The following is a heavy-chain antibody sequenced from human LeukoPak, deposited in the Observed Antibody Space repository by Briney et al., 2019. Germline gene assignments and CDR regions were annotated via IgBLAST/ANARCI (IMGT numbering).Heavy chain of an antibody. Sequence: GGSLRLSCAASGFTLNGYSMSWVRQAPGKGLEWVSSISSTSTYIYYADSVKGRFTISRDNSKNTLYLQMNSLRAEDTAVYYCARDLGPWGQGTTVTVSS. CDR2: ISSTSTYI. CDR3: ARDLGP. J-gene: IGHJ6*02. CDR1: GFTLNGYS. V-gene: IGHV3-21*01.